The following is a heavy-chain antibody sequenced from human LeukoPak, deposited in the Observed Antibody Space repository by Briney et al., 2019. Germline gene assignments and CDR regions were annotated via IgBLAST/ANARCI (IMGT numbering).Heavy chain of an antibody. J-gene: IGHJ4*02. Sequence: GESLKISCKGSGYXFTNYWIGWVRQMPGKGLEWRGIIYPGDSDTRYSPSFQGQVTISADKSISTAYLQWSSLKGSDTAMYYCARHPCSGGSCYLLDYWGQGTLVTVSS. CDR2: IYPGDSDT. V-gene: IGHV5-51*01. D-gene: IGHD2-15*01. CDR3: ARHPCSGGSCYLLDY. CDR1: GYXFTNYW.